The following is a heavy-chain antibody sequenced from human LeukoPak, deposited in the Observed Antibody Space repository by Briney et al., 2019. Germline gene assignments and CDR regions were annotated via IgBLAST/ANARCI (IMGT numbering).Heavy chain of an antibody. J-gene: IGHJ6*02. CDR1: GYTFTGYY. V-gene: IGHV1-2*02. CDR2: INPNSGGT. CDR3: ARATPASGGWSYYYYGMDV. D-gene: IGHD6-19*01. Sequence: ASVKVSCKASGYTFTGYYMHWVRQAPGQGLEWMGWINPNSGGTNYAQKFQGRVTMTRDTSISTAYMELSRLRSDDTAVYYCARATPASGGWSYYYYGMDVWGQGTTVTVSS.